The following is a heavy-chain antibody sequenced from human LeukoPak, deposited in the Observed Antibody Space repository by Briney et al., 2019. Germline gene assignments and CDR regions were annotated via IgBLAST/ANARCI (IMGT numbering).Heavy chain of an antibody. CDR3: AKDHATLFGVVIIYGMDV. CDR2: ISGRGGNT. V-gene: IGHV3-23*01. Sequence: GGSLRLSCVASGFTFSTYAMSWVRQVPGRGLEWVSAISGRGGNTYYADSVKGRFTISRDNSKNTLYLQMNSLRAEDTAVYYCAKDHATLFGVVIIYGMDVWGQGTTVTVSS. CDR1: GFTFSTYA. D-gene: IGHD3-3*01. J-gene: IGHJ6*02.